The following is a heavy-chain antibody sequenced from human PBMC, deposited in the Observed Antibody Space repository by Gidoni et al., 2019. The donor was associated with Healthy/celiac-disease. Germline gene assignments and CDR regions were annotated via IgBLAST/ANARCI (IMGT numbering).Heavy chain of an antibody. CDR1: GYSISSGYY. V-gene: IGHV4-38-2*01. CDR3: ARVDLYCSGGSCYSFDY. D-gene: IGHD2-15*01. Sequence: QVQLQESGPGLVKPSETLSLTCAVSGYSISSGYYWGWIRQPPGKGLEWIGSIYHSGSTYYNPSLKSRVTISVDTSKNQFSLKLSSVTAADTAVYYCARVDLYCSGGSCYSFDYWGQGTLVTVSS. CDR2: IYHSGST. J-gene: IGHJ4*02.